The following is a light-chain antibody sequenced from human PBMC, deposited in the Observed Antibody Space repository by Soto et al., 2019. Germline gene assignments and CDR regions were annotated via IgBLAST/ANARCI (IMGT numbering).Light chain of an antibody. CDR3: QSYDRSLRGQV. CDR2: GNT. J-gene: IGLJ1*01. V-gene: IGLV1-40*01. Sequence: VRTEPRSVCVAPGQRVTISCTGTSSNIGAGYDVHWYQHLPGTAPKLLIYGNTIRPSGVPDRFSGSKSGTSASLAITGLQAEDEADYYCQSYDRSLRGQVFGTGTKVTAL. CDR1: SSNIGAGYD.